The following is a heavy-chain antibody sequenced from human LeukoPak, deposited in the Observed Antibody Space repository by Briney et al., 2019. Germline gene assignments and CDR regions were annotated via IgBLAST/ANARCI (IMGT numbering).Heavy chain of an antibody. D-gene: IGHD5-12*01. CDR1: GDSISNYY. J-gene: IGHJ6*04. CDR3: ARERLGFRVDV. Sequence: SETLSLTCTVSGDSISNYYWSWIRQSAGKGLEWIGRINTSGNTNYNPSLKSRVTMSLDTSKNQFSLNVSSVTVADTAVLYCARERLGFRVDVWGKGTTVTVSS. CDR2: INTSGNT. V-gene: IGHV4-4*07.